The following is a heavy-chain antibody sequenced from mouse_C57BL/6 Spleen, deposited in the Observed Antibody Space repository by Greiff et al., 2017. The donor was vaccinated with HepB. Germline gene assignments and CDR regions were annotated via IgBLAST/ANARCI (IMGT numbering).Heavy chain of an antibody. CDR1: GFTFSSYG. CDR3: ASYYDYEDYYAMDY. V-gene: IGHV5-6*01. J-gene: IGHJ4*01. CDR2: ISSGGSYT. D-gene: IGHD2-4*01. Sequence: EVKLQESGGDLVKPGGSLKLSCAASGFTFSSYGMSWVRQTPDKRLEWVATISSGGSYTYYPDSVKGRFTISRDNAKNTLYLQMSSLKSEDTAMYYCASYYDYEDYYAMDYWGQGTSVTVSS.